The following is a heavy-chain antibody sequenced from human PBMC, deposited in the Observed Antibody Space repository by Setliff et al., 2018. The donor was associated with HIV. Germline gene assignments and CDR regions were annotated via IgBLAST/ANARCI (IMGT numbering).Heavy chain of an antibody. V-gene: IGHV4-34*01. CDR3: ARGPYFYGSGSNYNPKWFDP. CDR1: GGSFNTYY. CDR2: INHSGST. Sequence: PSETLSLTCAVYGGSFNTYYWSWIRQTPGKGLEWIGEINHSGSTNYNPSLKSRVAIFVVTSKNQFSLRLRSVTVADTAVYYCARGPYFYGSGSNYNPKWFDPWSQGTPVTVSS. J-gene: IGHJ5*02. D-gene: IGHD3-10*01.